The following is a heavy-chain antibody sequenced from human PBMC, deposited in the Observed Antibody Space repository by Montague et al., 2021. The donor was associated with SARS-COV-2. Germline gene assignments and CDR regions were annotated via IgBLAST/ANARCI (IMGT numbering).Heavy chain of an antibody. CDR2: IYSSGNT. CDR1: GGSINNYY. J-gene: IGHJ4*02. Sequence: SETLSLTCTVSGGSINNYYWHWLRQSAGKGVVWFVRIYSSGNTNSNPSLESRVIMSVDSSQNQFSRKLNSVTAADTAVYYCARGDHPTTASWYFFDSWGQGALVTVSS. CDR3: ARGDHPTTASWYFFDS. V-gene: IGHV4-4*07. D-gene: IGHD6-13*01.